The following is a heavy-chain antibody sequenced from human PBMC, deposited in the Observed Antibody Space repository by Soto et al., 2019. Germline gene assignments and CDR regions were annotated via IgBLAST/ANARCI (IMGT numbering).Heavy chain of an antibody. J-gene: IGHJ6*02. V-gene: IGHV1-46*01. CDR3: ARDGYDSSALGYYYGMDV. Sequence: ASVKVSCKASGYTFTSYNMHWVRQAPGQGLEWMGIINPSGASTSYTQKFQGRVTMTRDTSTSTVYMELSSLRSEDTAVYYCARDGYDSSALGYYYGMDVWGQGTTVTVSS. D-gene: IGHD3-22*01. CDR1: GYTFTSYN. CDR2: INPSGAST.